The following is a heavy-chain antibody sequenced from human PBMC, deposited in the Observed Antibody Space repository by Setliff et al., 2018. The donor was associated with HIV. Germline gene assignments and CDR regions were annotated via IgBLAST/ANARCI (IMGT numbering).Heavy chain of an antibody. CDR2: MNPNSGNS. Sequence: ASVKVSCKASGYTFIGDYMHWVRQATGQGLEWMGWMNPNSGNSGYAQKFQGRVTMTRSTSFSTAYMELSNLTSEDTAIYYCARKHKVSLGRGIVVLWGFDPWGQGTLVTVSS. CDR3: ARKHKVSLGRGIVVLWGFDP. V-gene: IGHV1-8*02. CDR1: GYTFIGDY. D-gene: IGHD3-10*01. J-gene: IGHJ5*02.